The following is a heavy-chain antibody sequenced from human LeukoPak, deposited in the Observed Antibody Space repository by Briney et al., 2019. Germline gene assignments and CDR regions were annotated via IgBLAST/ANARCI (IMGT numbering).Heavy chain of an antibody. CDR3: ARRPRTYYYGSGSYYNPTIYYYYGMDV. D-gene: IGHD3-10*01. J-gene: IGHJ6*02. CDR2: INHSGST. CDR1: GGSFSGYY. Sequence: SETLSLTCAVYGGSFSGYYWSWIRQPPGKGLEWIAEINHSGSTNYNPSLKSRVTISVDTSKNQFSLKLSSVTAADTAVYYCARRPRTYYYGSGSYYNPTIYYYYGMDVWGQGTTVTVSS. V-gene: IGHV4-34*01.